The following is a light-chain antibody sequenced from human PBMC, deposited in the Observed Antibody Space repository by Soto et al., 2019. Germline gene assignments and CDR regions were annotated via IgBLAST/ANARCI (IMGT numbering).Light chain of an antibody. Sequence: QAVVTQEPSLTVSPGGTVTLTCGSSTGAVTSGHYPYWFQQKPGQAPRTMIYDTSNKHSWTPARFSGSLLGGKAALTLSGAQPEDDDEYYCLISYSGAYVFGTGT. CDR1: TGAVTSGHY. J-gene: IGLJ1*01. CDR3: LISYSGAYV. V-gene: IGLV7-46*01. CDR2: DTS.